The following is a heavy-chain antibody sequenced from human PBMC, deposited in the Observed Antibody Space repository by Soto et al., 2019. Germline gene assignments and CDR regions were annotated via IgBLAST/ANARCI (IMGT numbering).Heavy chain of an antibody. CDR1: GASISSTSYY. CDR3: ARQASGYYYGWFDP. J-gene: IGHJ5*02. V-gene: IGHV4-39*01. Sequence: SETLSLTCTVSGASISSTSYYWGWIRQTPGKGLEWIGNIYYSGSTQYNPSLKSRVAISVDTSKNQFSLKLNSVTAADTAVYYCARQASGYYYGWFDPWGQGTLVTVSS. CDR2: IYYSGST. D-gene: IGHD3-22*01.